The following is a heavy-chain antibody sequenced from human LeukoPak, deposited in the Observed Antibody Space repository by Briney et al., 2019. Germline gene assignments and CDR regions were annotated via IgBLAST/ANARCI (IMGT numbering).Heavy chain of an antibody. CDR1: GSTFSSYW. V-gene: IGHV3-7*01. J-gene: IGHJ4*02. CDR2: IKQDGSEK. D-gene: IGHD6-19*01. CDR3: ARDQQWLVHYFDY. Sequence: PGGSLRLSCAASGSTFSSYWMSWVRQAPGKGLEWVANIKQDGSEKYYVDSVKGRFTISRDNAKNSLYLQMNSLRAEDTAVYYCARDQQWLVHYFDYWGQGTLVTVSS.